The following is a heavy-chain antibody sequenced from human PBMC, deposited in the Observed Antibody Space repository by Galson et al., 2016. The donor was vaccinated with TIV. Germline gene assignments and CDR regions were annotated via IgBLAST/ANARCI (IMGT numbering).Heavy chain of an antibody. D-gene: IGHD3-10*02. Sequence: PALVKPTQTLTLTCTFSGFSLITNGVGVGWVRQPPGKALEWLAHIYWADDERYSPSLKSRRTITKDTSKNQVVLRMTNMDPMDTATYYCVHLPNMFYYGMDVWGQGTTVTVSS. CDR3: VHLPNMFYYGMDV. CDR1: GFSLITNGVG. J-gene: IGHJ6*02. CDR2: IYWADDE. V-gene: IGHV2-5*02.